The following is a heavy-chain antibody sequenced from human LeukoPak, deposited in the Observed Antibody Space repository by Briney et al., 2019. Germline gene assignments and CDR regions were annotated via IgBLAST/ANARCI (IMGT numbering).Heavy chain of an antibody. CDR2: IFYSGST. CDR1: GGSISSYY. CDR3: ASSRDYYGSGSYV. J-gene: IGHJ4*02. V-gene: IGHV4-59*01. D-gene: IGHD3-10*01. Sequence: PSETLSLTCTVSGGSISSYYWSWIRQPPGKGLEWIGYIFYSGSTNYNPSLKSRVTISVDTSKNQFSLKLSSVTAADTAVYYCASSRDYYGSGSYVWGQGILVTVSS.